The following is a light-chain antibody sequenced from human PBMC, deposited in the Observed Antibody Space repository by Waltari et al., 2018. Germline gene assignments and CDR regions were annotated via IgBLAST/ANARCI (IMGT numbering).Light chain of an antibody. J-gene: IGKJ1*01. Sequence: EIVLTQSPGTLSFSPGERATLSCRASQSVSSSYLAWYQQKPGQAPRLLIYGASSRATGIPDRFSGSGSGTDFTLTISRLEPEDFAVYYCQQYGSSPGTFGPGTKVEIK. CDR2: GAS. V-gene: IGKV3-20*01. CDR1: QSVSSSY. CDR3: QQYGSSPGT.